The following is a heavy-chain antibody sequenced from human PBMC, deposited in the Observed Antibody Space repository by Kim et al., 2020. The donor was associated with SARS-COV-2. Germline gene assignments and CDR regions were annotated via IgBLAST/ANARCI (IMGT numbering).Heavy chain of an antibody. CDR3: ARVPWELDAPNDY. D-gene: IGHD1-26*01. Sequence: GGSLRLSCAASGFTFSSYSMNWVRQAPGKGLEWVSSISSSSSYIYYADSVKGRFTISRDNAKNSLYLQMNSLRAEDTAVYYCARVPWELDAPNDYWGQGTLVTVSS. J-gene: IGHJ4*02. CDR2: ISSSSSYI. V-gene: IGHV3-21*01. CDR1: GFTFSSYS.